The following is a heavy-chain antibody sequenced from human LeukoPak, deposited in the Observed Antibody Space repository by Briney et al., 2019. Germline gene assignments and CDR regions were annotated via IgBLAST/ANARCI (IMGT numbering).Heavy chain of an antibody. Sequence: KTSETLSLTCTVSGDSISSYYGSWIRQPPGKGLEWIGYIYYSGSTNYNPSLRSRVTISVDTSKNQFSLKLSSVTAADTAVYYCARGGNYGDYDGYFDYWGQGTLVTVSS. CDR3: ARGGNYGDYDGYFDY. CDR2: IYYSGST. J-gene: IGHJ4*02. D-gene: IGHD4-17*01. V-gene: IGHV4-59*08. CDR1: GDSISSYY.